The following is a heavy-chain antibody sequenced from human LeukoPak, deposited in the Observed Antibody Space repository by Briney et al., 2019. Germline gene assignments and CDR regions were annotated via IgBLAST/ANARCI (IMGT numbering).Heavy chain of an antibody. CDR2: IYYSGST. Sequence: SEALSLTCTVSGGSISSYYWSWIRQPPGKGLEWIGYIYYSGSTNYNPSLKSRVTISVDTSKNQFSLKLSSVTAADTAVYYCARGGSYSGSYLLYYYYYMDVWGKGTTVTVSS. V-gene: IGHV4-59*01. CDR1: GGSISSYY. J-gene: IGHJ6*03. D-gene: IGHD1-26*01. CDR3: ARGGSYSGSYLLYYYYYMDV.